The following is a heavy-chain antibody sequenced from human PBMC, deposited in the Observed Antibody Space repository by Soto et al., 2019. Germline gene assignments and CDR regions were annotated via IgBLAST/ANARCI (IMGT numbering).Heavy chain of an antibody. CDR3: ARHHGPTTSENWFDP. J-gene: IGHJ5*02. CDR2: ISTYSGDT. CDR1: GYTFFTYD. V-gene: IGHV1-18*01. Sequence: QVHLVQSGVEVKTPGASVKVSCQASGYTFFTYDIIWVRQAPGQGLEWMGWISTYSGDTKDAQKFQGRVTMTTDTSPTTAYLELRSVRSDDTAVYYCARHHGPTTSENWFDPWGQGTLVTVSS. D-gene: IGHD2-2*01.